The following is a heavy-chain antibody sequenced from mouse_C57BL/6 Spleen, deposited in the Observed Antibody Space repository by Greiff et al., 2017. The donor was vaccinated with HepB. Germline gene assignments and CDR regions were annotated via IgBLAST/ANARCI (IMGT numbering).Heavy chain of an antibody. CDR1: GFTFSNYW. Sequence: EVQLQESGGGLVQPGGSMKLSCVASGFTFSNYWMNWVRQSPEKGLAWVAQIRLKSDNYATHYAESVKGRFTISRDDSKSSVYLQRNNLRAEDTGIYYCTGEGYDGYFDVWGTGTTVTVSS. J-gene: IGHJ1*03. V-gene: IGHV6-3*01. D-gene: IGHD2-2*01. CDR2: IRLKSDNYAT. CDR3: TGEGYDGYFDV.